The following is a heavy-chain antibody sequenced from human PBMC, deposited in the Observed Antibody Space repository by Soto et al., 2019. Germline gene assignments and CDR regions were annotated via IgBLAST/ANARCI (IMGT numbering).Heavy chain of an antibody. CDR2: IPYSGST. V-gene: IGHV4-30-4*01. CDR3: ATMGTPATGLYFFDY. J-gene: IGHJ4*02. D-gene: IGHD2-15*01. Sequence: TSETLSLTCTVSGGSISSGNYYWSWIRQPPGKGLEWIGFIPYSGSTYYSTSLKSRVTISVDTSKSQFSLNLSFVTAADTAVYYCATMGTPATGLYFFDYWGQGSLVTVSS. CDR1: GGSISSGNYY.